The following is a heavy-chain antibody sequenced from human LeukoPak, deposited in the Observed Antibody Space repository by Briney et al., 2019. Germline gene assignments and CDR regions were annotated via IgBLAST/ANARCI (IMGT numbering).Heavy chain of an antibody. V-gene: IGHV4-39*07. CDR1: GGSISSSSYY. CDR3: ARSRITMVRGVIRNYYFDY. D-gene: IGHD3-10*01. Sequence: SETLSLTCTVSGGSISSSSYYWGWIRQPPGKGLEWIGSIYYSGSTYYNPSLKSRVTISVDTSKNQFSLKLSSVTAADTAVYYCARSRITMVRGVIRNYYFDYWGQGTLVTVSS. J-gene: IGHJ4*02. CDR2: IYYSGST.